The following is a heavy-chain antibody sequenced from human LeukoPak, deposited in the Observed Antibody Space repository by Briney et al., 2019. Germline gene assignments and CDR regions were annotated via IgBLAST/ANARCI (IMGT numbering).Heavy chain of an antibody. CDR2: INTKGET. Sequence: PSETLSLTCIVSGVSMSAYQWSWVRQSPEKGLEWIGCINTKGETSYNPSLKSRVTTSVDTSKSQFSLRLTSVTAADTAVYYCATSNDAKIAPFDHWGQGAPVTVSS. CDR3: ATSNDAKIAPFDH. CDR1: GVSMSAYQ. V-gene: IGHV4-4*09. J-gene: IGHJ4*02. D-gene: IGHD2-21*01.